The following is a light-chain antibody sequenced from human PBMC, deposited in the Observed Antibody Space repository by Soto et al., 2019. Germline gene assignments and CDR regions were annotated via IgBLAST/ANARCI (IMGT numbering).Light chain of an antibody. Sequence: DIQMTQSPSSVSASVGDRVTITCRASQGINSWLAWYQQKSGKAPKLLIYKASTLKSGVPSRFSGSGSETEFTLTISSLQPDDFATYYCQHYNSYSEAFGQGTKVDIK. J-gene: IGKJ1*01. CDR2: KAS. V-gene: IGKV1-5*03. CDR3: QHYNSYSEA. CDR1: QGINSW.